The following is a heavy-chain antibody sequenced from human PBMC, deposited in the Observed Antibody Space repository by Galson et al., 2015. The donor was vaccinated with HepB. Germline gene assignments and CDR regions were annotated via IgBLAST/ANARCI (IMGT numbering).Heavy chain of an antibody. V-gene: IGHV3-53*01. CDR1: GFTVSSNY. CDR3: ARDGDMSGSPTYFDY. D-gene: IGHD1-26*01. Sequence: SLRLSCAASGFTVSSNYMSWVRRAPGKGLEWVSVIYSGGSTYYADSVKGRFTISRDNSKNTLYLQMNSLRAEDTAVYYCARDGDMSGSPTYFDYWGQGTLVTVSS. J-gene: IGHJ4*02. CDR2: IYSGGST.